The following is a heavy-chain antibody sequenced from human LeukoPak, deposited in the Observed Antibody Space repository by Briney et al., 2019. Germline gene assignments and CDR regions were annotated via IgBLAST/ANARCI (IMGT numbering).Heavy chain of an antibody. D-gene: IGHD6-13*01. CDR2: ISSSSSYI. V-gene: IGHV3-21*01. Sequence: PGGSLRLSCAASGFTFSSYSMNWVRQAPGKGLEWVSSISSSSSYIYYADSVKGRLTISRDNAKNSLYLQMNSLRAEDTAVYYCAKDGTYSSSWYVLDYWGQGTLVTVSS. J-gene: IGHJ4*02. CDR3: AKDGTYSSSWYVLDY. CDR1: GFTFSSYS.